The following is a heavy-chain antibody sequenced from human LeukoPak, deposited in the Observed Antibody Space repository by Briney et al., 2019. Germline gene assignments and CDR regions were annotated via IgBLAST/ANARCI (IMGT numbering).Heavy chain of an antibody. CDR3: ARDLSYPYCSGGSCYSPHYYYMDV. CDR2: IKQDGSEK. CDR1: GFTFSSYW. Sequence: PGGSLRLSCAASGFTFSSYWMSWVRQAPGKGLEGVANIKQDGSEKYYVDSVKGRFTISRDNAKNSLYLQMNSLRAEDTAVYYCARDLSYPYCSGGSCYSPHYYYMDVWGKGTTVTVSS. V-gene: IGHV3-7*01. J-gene: IGHJ6*03. D-gene: IGHD2-15*01.